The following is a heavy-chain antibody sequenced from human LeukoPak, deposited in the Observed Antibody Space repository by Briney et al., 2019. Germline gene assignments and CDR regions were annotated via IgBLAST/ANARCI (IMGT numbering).Heavy chain of an antibody. D-gene: IGHD5-12*01. CDR2: IYPGASDT. Sequence: GESLKISCKGSGYIFTSYWIGWVRQMSGKSLEWMAFIYPGASDTRYSPSFQGQVTISTDKSITTAYLQWSSLKTSDTAMYYCARLVGAASGYPHFDYWGQGTLVTVSS. J-gene: IGHJ4*02. CDR3: ARLVGAASGYPHFDY. CDR1: GYIFTSYW. V-gene: IGHV5-51*01.